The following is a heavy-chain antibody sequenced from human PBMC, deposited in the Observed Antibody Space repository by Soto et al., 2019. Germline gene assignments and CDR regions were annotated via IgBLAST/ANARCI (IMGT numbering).Heavy chain of an antibody. V-gene: IGHV1-69*06. J-gene: IGHJ5*02. CDR1: GWAITIYA. CDR3: ARGYWGILEWKLYTPPWFDP. Sequence: LVTSCLTAAGWAITIYAICLVLHDHRQGRDWMGGIIPIFGTANYAQKCQGRVTITADKSTSTAYMELSSLRAEDTAVYYCARGYWGILEWKLYTPPWFDPWGQGTRVTGSS. D-gene: IGHD3-3*01. CDR2: IIPIFGTA.